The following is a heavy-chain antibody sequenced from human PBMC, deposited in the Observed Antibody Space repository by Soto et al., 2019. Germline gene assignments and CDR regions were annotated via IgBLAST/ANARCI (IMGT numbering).Heavy chain of an antibody. CDR3: GTGSSWTKVES. D-gene: IGHD6-13*01. J-gene: IGHJ4*02. V-gene: IGHV1-69*01. CDR2: IIPIFGPA. CDR1: GGTLSRSA. Sequence: QVQLVQSGAEVKKPGSSVMVSCKASGGTLSRSAISWVRQAPGQGLEWMGGIIPIFGPAIYAQKFRGRVSIIADESTRTAYMEMSSLRSEDTAVYYCGTGSSWTKVESWGQGTLVTVSS.